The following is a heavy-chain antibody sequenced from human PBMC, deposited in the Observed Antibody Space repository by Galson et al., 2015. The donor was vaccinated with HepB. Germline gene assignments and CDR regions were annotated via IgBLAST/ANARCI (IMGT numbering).Heavy chain of an antibody. CDR2: IWYDGSNK. Sequence: SLRLSCAASGFTFSSYGMHWVRQAPGKGLEWVAVIWYDGSNKYYADSVKGRFTISRDNSKNTLYLQMNSLRAEDTAVYYCAKERQLVLYRVRPGSMDVWGQGTTVTVSS. V-gene: IGHV3-33*06. D-gene: IGHD6-6*01. CDR1: GFTFSSYG. CDR3: AKERQLVLYRVRPGSMDV. J-gene: IGHJ6*02.